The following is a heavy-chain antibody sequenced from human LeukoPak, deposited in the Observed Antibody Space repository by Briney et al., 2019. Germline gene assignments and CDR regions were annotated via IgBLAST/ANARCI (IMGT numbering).Heavy chain of an antibody. D-gene: IGHD4-17*01. CDR3: ATDNPDYGDSSIDY. Sequence: ASVKVSCKVSGYTLTELSMHWVRQAPGKGLEWMGGFDPEDGETIYAQKFQGRVTMTEDTSTDTAYMELSSLRSEDTAVYYCATDNPDYGDSSIDYWGQGTLVTVSS. CDR2: FDPEDGET. J-gene: IGHJ4*02. V-gene: IGHV1-24*01. CDR1: GYTLTELS.